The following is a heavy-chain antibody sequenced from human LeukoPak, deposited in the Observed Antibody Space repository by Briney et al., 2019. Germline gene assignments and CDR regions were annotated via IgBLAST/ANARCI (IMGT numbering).Heavy chain of an antibody. D-gene: IGHD1-26*01. CDR3: ASTRRGAAALDY. CDR1: GGSISDYY. CDR2: IYRGGTI. V-gene: IGHV4-4*09. Sequence: SETLSLTCSVSGGSISDYYWSWIRLPPGKGLEWIGYIYRGGTINYNPSLKSRVTMSLDTSKNQISLMLNSVTAADTAVYYCASTRRGAAALDYWGQGTLVTVSS. J-gene: IGHJ4*02.